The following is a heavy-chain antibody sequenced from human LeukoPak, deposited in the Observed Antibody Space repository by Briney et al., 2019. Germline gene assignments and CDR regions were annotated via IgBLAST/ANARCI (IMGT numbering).Heavy chain of an antibody. CDR3: ERWTDSGYSDH. CDR1: GYSFTTYW. V-gene: IGHV5-51*01. Sequence: GESLKISCKGSGYSFTTYWIGWVRQMPGKGLEWMGIIYPGDSDTTYSPSFQGQVTISADKSIRTAYLQWSSLKASDTAMYYCERWTDSGYSDHWGQGTPVTVSS. CDR2: IYPGDSDT. J-gene: IGHJ4*02. D-gene: IGHD1-26*01.